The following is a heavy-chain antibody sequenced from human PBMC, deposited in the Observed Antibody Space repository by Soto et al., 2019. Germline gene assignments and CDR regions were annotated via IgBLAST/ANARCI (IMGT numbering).Heavy chain of an antibody. CDR2: ISYDGNNK. J-gene: IGHJ3*02. CDR1: AFTLRSHA. Sequence: GGSLRLSCAASAFTLRSHAMHWVRQAPGKGLEWVAVISYDGNNKYYADSVKGRFTISRDNSKNTLYLEMNSLRAEDTAVFHCAKDSSGWYDGAFDIWGQGTMVTV. CDR3: AKDSSGWYDGAFDI. V-gene: IGHV3-30-3*02. D-gene: IGHD6-19*01.